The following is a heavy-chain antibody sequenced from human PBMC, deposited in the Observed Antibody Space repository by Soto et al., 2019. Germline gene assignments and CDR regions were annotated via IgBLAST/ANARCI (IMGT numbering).Heavy chain of an antibody. V-gene: IGHV1-69*13. D-gene: IGHD3-22*01. J-gene: IGHJ4*02. CDR2: IIPVFGKS. Sequence: SVKVSCKASGGTFSSYAISWVRQAPGQGLEWMGGIIPVFGKSNYAEKFQGRVTITADESTSTGYMELRSLTAEDTAVYYCARDGTFYDSSAYYYVYWGQGTLVTVSS. CDR1: GGTFSSYA. CDR3: ARDGTFYDSSAYYYVY.